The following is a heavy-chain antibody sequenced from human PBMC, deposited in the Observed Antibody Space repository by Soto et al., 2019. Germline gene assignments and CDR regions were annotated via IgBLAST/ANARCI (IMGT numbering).Heavy chain of an antibody. CDR2: ICSSGST. Sequence: LETLSLTCTVSGGSISSYYGGWVRQPPGKGLAWIGSICSSGSTYYNPSLKSRVTISVDTSKNQFSLRLSSVTAADTGVYYCARHQRETGTYARPLDHWGQGTLVTVSS. J-gene: IGHJ4*02. CDR3: ARHQRETGTYARPLDH. CDR1: GGSISSYY. V-gene: IGHV4-39*01. D-gene: IGHD1-1*01.